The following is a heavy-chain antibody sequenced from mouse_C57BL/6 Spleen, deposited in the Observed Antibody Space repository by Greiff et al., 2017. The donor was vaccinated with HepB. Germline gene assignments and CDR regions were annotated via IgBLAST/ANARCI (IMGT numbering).Heavy chain of an antibody. CDR2: INPNNGGT. Sequence: VQLQQSGPELVKPGASVKISCKASGYTFTDYYMNWVKQSHGKSLEWIGDINPNNGGTSYNQKFKGKATLTVDKSSSTAYMELRSLTSEDSAVYYCARSSSRYGGYFDYWGQGTTLTVSS. D-gene: IGHD3-2*02. CDR1: GYTFTDYY. V-gene: IGHV1-26*01. J-gene: IGHJ2*01. CDR3: ARSSSRYGGYFDY.